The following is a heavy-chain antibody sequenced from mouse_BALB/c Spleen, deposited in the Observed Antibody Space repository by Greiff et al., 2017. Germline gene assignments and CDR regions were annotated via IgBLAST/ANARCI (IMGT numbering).Heavy chain of an antibody. CDR3: AREGPYGICDY. D-gene: IGHD2-1*01. CDR1: GFSLTGYG. Sequence: QVQLKESGPGLVAPSQSLSITCTVSGFSLTGYGVNWVRQPPGKGLEWLGMILGDGSTDYNSALKSRLSISKDNSKSQVFLKMNSLQTDDTARDYCAREGPYGICDYWGQGTTLTVSA. CDR2: ILGDGST. J-gene: IGHJ2*01. V-gene: IGHV2-6-7*01.